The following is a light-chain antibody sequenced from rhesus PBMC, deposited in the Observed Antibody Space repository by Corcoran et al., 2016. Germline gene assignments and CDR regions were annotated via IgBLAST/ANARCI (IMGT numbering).Light chain of an antibody. Sequence: DIQMTQSPSSLSASIGDRVTITCRASQGISSHLNWYKKKPGKTPQVLIYYAERLESGVPSRFSGSGDGTEFTLNSSSLQPDDFATYYCQQYNSLPLTFGGGTKGELK. CDR3: QQYNSLPLT. CDR1: QGISSH. CDR2: YAE. J-gene: IGKJ4*01. V-gene: IGKV1-32*01.